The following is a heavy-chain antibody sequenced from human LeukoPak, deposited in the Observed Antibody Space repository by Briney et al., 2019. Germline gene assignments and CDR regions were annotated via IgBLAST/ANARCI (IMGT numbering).Heavy chain of an antibody. V-gene: IGHV3-21*01. J-gene: IGHJ4*02. CDR3: ARASVSTYYYDSSGYHTPDY. CDR1: GFTFSSYN. Sequence: GSLRLSCAASGFTFSSYNMNRVRQAPGKGLEWVSSISISSSYIYYADSVKGRFTISRDNARNSLYLQLNSLRAEDTAVYYCARASVSTYYYDSSGYHTPDYWGQGTLVTVSS. CDR2: ISISSSYI. D-gene: IGHD3-22*01.